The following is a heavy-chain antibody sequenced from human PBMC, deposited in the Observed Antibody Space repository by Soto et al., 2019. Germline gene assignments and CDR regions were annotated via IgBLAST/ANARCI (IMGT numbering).Heavy chain of an antibody. J-gene: IGHJ6*03. D-gene: IGHD3-10*01. Sequence: SQTLSLTCAISGDSVSNNSAAWNWIRQSPSRGLEWLGRTYYRSKWYNDYAVSVKSRITINPDTSKNQFSLQLNSVTPEDTAVYYCARDSGDAPYYYYYMDVWGKGTTVTVSS. CDR1: GDSVSNNSAA. V-gene: IGHV6-1*01. CDR2: TYYRSKWYN. CDR3: ARDSGDAPYYYYYMDV.